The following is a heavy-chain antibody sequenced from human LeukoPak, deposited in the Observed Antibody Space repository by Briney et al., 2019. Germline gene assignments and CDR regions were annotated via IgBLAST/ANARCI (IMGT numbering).Heavy chain of an antibody. CDR2: IYSGGNT. D-gene: IGHD5-18*01. V-gene: IGHV3-53*01. CDR1: GFTVSTNY. Sequence: GRSLSLSCAVSGFTVSTNYMDWVRQAPGKGLEWVSLIYSGGNTDYADSVKGRFTISRDNSKNTLYLQMNSLRAEDPAVYYCARRGDNYGSPFDYWGQGTLVTVSS. CDR3: ARRGDNYGSPFDY. J-gene: IGHJ4*02.